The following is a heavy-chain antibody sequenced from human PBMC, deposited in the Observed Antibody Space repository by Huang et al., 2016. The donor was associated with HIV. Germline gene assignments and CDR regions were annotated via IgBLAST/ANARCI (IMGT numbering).Heavy chain of an antibody. CDR2: IAYDAKTK. CDR1: GFTFSSYG. D-gene: IGHD6-13*01. CDR3: AKGGSAAAVLDF. V-gene: IGHV3-30*18. J-gene: IGHJ4*02. Sequence: QVQLVESGGGVVQPGRSLRISCAASGFTFSSYGMQWVRQARGKGLEWVAVIAYDAKTKYYADSVKGRFSISRDNSKTTVYLQLNSLRLEDTAVYYCAKGGSAAAVLDFWGQGTLVTVSS.